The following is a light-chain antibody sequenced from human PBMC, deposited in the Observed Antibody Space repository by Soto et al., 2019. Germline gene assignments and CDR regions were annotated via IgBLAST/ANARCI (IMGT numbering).Light chain of an antibody. CDR2: DAS. V-gene: IGKV1-33*01. CDR1: KNSGKS. CDR3: QQYENLPT. J-gene: IGKJ5*01. Sequence: DIQMTQSPSSLSASIGDRVILTFQAKKNSGKSLNWYQHKPGKAPKLLIYDASNLERGVPARFSGSGSGTDFSFTISSLQPEDIATYYCQQYENLPTFGQGTRLEI.